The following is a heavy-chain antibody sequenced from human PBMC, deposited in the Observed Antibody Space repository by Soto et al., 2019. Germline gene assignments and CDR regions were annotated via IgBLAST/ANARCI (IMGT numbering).Heavy chain of an antibody. CDR1: GFTLSGSA. CDR2: IRSKTHNYAT. CDR3: TRSGGSYSFGY. J-gene: IGHJ4*02. Sequence: VQLVESGGCLVQPGESLKLSCAASGFTLSGSAVHWVRQASGKGLEWVGRIRSKTHNYATDYIASVKGRFTMSRDDSNNTAYLQMNGLKTDDTAVYYCTRSGGSYSFGYWGQGTLVTVSS. D-gene: IGHD1-26*01. V-gene: IGHV3-73*02.